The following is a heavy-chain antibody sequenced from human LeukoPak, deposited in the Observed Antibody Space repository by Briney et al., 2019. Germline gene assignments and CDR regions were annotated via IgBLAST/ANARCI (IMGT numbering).Heavy chain of an antibody. D-gene: IGHD6-19*01. J-gene: IGHJ4*02. CDR2: ISSSSYI. Sequence: GGSLRLSCAASGFTFSSYSMNWVRQAPGKGLEWVSSISSSSYIYYADSVKGRFTISRDNAKNSLYLQMNSLRAEDTAVYYCAKDLRLITVAGYDYWGQGTLVTVSS. V-gene: IGHV3-21*01. CDR1: GFTFSSYS. CDR3: AKDLRLITVAGYDY.